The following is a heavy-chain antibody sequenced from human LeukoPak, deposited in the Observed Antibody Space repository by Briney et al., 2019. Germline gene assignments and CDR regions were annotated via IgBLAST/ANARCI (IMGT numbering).Heavy chain of an antibody. CDR2: INQDGSEK. D-gene: IGHD4/OR15-4a*01. J-gene: IGHJ4*02. Sequence: PGGSLRLSCAASGFTLSSHFMNWVRQAPGMGLECVASINQDGSEKYYVDSVKGRFTISRDNAKKSVYLQMNSLRAEDTAVYYCARGRGAYWGQGTLVTVSS. CDR3: ARGRGAY. CDR1: GFTLSSHF. V-gene: IGHV3-7*01.